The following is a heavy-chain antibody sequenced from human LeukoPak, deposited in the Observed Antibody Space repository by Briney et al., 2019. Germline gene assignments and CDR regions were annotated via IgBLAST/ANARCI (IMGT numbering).Heavy chain of an antibody. Sequence: PGGSLRLSCAASGFTFSNYWMTWVRQAPGKGLEWVANIKQDGSEKYYVDSVKGRFTISRDNAKNSLYLQMNSLRAEDTAVYYCAASWGCSGGSCYTPALLIDYWGQGTLVTVSS. V-gene: IGHV3-7*01. CDR3: AASWGCSGGSCYTPALLIDY. D-gene: IGHD2-15*01. J-gene: IGHJ4*02. CDR2: IKQDGSEK. CDR1: GFTFSNYW.